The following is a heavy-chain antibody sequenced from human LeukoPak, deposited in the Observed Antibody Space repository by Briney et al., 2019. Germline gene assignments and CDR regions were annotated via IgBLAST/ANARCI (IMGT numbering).Heavy chain of an antibody. CDR1: GYTFTSYG. CDR3: ARGPRYYDFWSGYLHHDY. CDR2: ISAYNGNT. J-gene: IGHJ4*02. V-gene: IGHV1-18*01. D-gene: IGHD3-3*01. Sequence: GASVKVSCKASGYTFTSYGISWVRQAPGQGLEWMGWISAYNGNTNYAQKLQGRVTMTTDTSTSTAYMELRSLRSDDTAVYYCARGPRYYDFWSGYLHHDYWGQGTLVTVSS.